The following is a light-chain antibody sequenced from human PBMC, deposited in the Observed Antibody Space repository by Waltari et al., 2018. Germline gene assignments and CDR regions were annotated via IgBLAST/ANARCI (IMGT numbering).Light chain of an antibody. V-gene: IGLV2-14*01. J-gene: IGLJ1*01. CDR2: EVT. Sequence: QSALTQPASVSGSPGPSITISCTGPSSDVGGYNYVSCYQQHPGKVPKLMIYEVTNRPSGVSDRFSGSKSGNTASLTISGLQAEDEADYYCSSYRSSTTLKYVFGTGTKVTVL. CDR3: SSYRSSTTLKYV. CDR1: SSDVGGYNY.